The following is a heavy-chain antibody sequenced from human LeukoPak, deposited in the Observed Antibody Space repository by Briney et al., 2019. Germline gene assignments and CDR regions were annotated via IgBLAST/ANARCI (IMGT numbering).Heavy chain of an antibody. J-gene: IGHJ4*02. CDR2: ISDTSNTI. Sequence: GGSLRLSCTASGFTFSDFYMHWIRQAPGKGLELVSFISDTSNTIKYADSVKGRFTISRDNARNALYLQMNSLRVEDTAIYYCARDYGWSFDYWGQGTLVTVSS. D-gene: IGHD2-15*01. V-gene: IGHV3-11*01. CDR3: ARDYGWSFDY. CDR1: GFTFSDFY.